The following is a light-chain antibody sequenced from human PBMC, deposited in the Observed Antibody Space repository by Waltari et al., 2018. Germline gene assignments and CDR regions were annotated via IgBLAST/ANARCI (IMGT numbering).Light chain of an antibody. Sequence: SYELTQPPSVSVSPGQTATIACSGDKLGDKFVSWYQQKPGQSPVLFIHQDTKRPSGIPGRFSGSNSGNAATLTISGTQAMDEADYYCQAWDSTTVVFGGGTKLTAL. CDR1: KLGDKF. CDR3: QAWDSTTVV. V-gene: IGLV3-1*01. J-gene: IGLJ2*01. CDR2: QDT.